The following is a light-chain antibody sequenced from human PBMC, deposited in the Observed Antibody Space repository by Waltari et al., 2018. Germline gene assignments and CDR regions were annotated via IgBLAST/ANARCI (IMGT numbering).Light chain of an antibody. V-gene: IGKV3-20*01. CDR1: QSVGTY. J-gene: IGKJ1*01. Sequence: EIVLTQSPGTLPLFPWERATLSCRASQSVGTYLAWYQQTPGQAPRLLIYGASNRAAGIPDRFSGSGSGTDFSLTISRLEPEDFAVYYCQKYERLPATFGQGTKVEIK. CDR2: GAS. CDR3: QKYERLPAT.